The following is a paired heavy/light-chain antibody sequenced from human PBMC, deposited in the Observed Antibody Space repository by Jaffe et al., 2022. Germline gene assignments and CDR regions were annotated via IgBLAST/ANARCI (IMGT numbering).Heavy chain of an antibody. CDR3: TRFRNPELLWFREEKAFDI. CDR1: GFTFGDYA. CDR2: IRSKAYGGTT. V-gene: IGHV3-49*03. D-gene: IGHD3-10*01. J-gene: IGHJ3*02. Sequence: EVQLVESGGGLVQPGRSLRLSCTASGFTFGDYAMSWFRQAPGKGLEWVGFIRSKAYGGTTEYAASVKGRFTISRDDSKSIAYLQMNSLKTEDTAVYYCTRFRNPELLWFREEKAFDIWGQGTMVTVSS.
Light chain of an antibody. J-gene: IGKJ2*01. CDR3: QQYDNLPPT. CDR2: DAS. Sequence: DIQMTQSPSSLSASVGDRVTITCQASQDISNYLNWYQQKPGKAPKLLIYDASNLETGVPSRFSGSGSGTDFTFTISSLQPEDIATYYCQQYDNLPPTFGQGTKLEIK. CDR1: QDISNY. V-gene: IGKV1-33*01.